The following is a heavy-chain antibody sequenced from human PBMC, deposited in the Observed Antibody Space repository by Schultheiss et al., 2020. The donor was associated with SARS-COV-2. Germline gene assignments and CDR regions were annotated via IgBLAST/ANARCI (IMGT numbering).Heavy chain of an antibody. CDR3: ARVVRGTWEGGFDT. CDR2: INPNSGGT. CDR1: GYTFTGYY. J-gene: IGHJ5*02. D-gene: IGHD1-26*01. Sequence: ASVKVSCKASGYTFTGYYMHWVRQAPGQGLEWMGWINPNSGGTEYAQKIQGRVTMTRDTTISTAYMELSSLRSDDTAVYYCARVVRGTWEGGFDTWGQGTLVTVSS. V-gene: IGHV1-2*02.